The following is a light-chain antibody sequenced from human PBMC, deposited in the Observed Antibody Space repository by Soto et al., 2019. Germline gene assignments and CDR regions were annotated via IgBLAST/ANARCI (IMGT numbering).Light chain of an antibody. CDR2: LGS. CDR1: QSLLHSNGYNY. V-gene: IGKV2-28*01. CDR3: MQALQALLT. Sequence: VMTQSPLSLPVTPGEPASISCRSSQSLLHSNGYNYLDWYLQKPGQSPQLLIYLGSNRASGVPDRFSGSGSGTDFTLKISRVEAEDVGVYYCMQALQALLTFGVGTKVEIK. J-gene: IGKJ4*01.